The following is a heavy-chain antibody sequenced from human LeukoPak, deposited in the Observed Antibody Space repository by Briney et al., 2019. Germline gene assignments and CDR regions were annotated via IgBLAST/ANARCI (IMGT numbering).Heavy chain of an antibody. V-gene: IGHV4-39*01. CDR1: GGSISSSSYY. CDR2: IYYSGST. J-gene: IGHJ4*02. Sequence: KPSETLSLTCTVSGGSISSSSYYWGWIRQPPGKGLEWIGSIYYSGSTYYNPSLKSRVTISVDTSKNQFSLKLSSVTAADTAVYYCAGEFPPAHWGQGTLVTVSS. D-gene: IGHD3-10*01. CDR3: AGEFPPAH.